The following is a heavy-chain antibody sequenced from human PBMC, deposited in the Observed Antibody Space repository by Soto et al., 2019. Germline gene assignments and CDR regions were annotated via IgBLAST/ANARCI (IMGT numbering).Heavy chain of an antibody. CDR3: ARGVGSSPPRY. CDR2: VYDNGRP. Sequence: SETLSLTCTISGGSISVYYWSWIRQSPRQGLEWIGYVYDNGRPYYSPSLKSRVTISADTSKNQISLKLTSATAADTAVYYCARGVGSSPPRYWGRGTLVTVSS. D-gene: IGHD3-9*01. J-gene: IGHJ4*02. V-gene: IGHV4-59*01. CDR1: GGSISVYY.